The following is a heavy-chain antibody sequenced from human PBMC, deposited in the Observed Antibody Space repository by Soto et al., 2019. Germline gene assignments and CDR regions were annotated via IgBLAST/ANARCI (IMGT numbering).Heavy chain of an antibody. D-gene: IGHD2-2*01. CDR3: ARYPSSDYYYYGMDV. J-gene: IGHJ6*02. Sequence: SSVKVSCKASGGTSIIYAISWVRQSAGKGLESNGGIIPIFRKANYAQKLQGRVTINADESTSTAYMELSSLRSEDTAVYYCARYPSSDYYYYGMDVWGQGTTVTVSS. CDR1: GGTSIIYA. CDR2: IIPIFRKA. V-gene: IGHV1-69*13.